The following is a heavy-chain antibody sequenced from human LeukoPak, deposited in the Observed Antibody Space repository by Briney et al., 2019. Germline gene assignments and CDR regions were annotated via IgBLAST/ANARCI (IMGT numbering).Heavy chain of an antibody. V-gene: IGHV3-30*18. CDR2: ISHDGSLK. Sequence: GGSLRLSCPASGFSFSNFGLHWLRQAPAKGLDWVAVISHDGSLKYFQASVKGRFTMSRDNSKNTLYLQMDSLRVEDTAVYYCAKKNSFGSGAGDPLDVWGHGTSVTVSS. CDR3: AKKNSFGSGAGDPLDV. D-gene: IGHD3-10*01. J-gene: IGHJ3*01. CDR1: GFSFSNFG.